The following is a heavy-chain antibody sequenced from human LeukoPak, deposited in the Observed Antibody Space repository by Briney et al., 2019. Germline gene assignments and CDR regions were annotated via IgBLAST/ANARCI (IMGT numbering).Heavy chain of an antibody. CDR3: ASVPAAAHRGYFDF. V-gene: IGHV4-30-2*01. Sequence: PSQTLSLTRAVSGGSVTSGAYSWTWIRQPPGKGLEWIGYFYHSGSTYYNPSLKSRVTISVDRSKNQFSLKLGSVTAADTAVYYCASVPAAAHRGYFDFWGQGTLVTVSS. CDR1: GGSVTSGAYS. D-gene: IGHD6-13*01. J-gene: IGHJ4*02. CDR2: FYHSGST.